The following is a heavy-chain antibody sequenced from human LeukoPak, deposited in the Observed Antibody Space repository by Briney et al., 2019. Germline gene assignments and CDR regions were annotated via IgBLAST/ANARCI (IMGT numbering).Heavy chain of an antibody. CDR2: IYYSGST. V-gene: IGHV4-59*01. CDR3: ARVSPATVTAYGMDV. Sequence: SETLSLTCTVSGGSISSYYWSWLRQPPGKGLEWIGYIYYSGSTNYNPSLKSRVTISVDTSKNQFSLKLSSVTAADTAVYYCARVSPATVTAYGMDVWGQGTTVTVSS. J-gene: IGHJ6*02. CDR1: GGSISSYY. D-gene: IGHD4-17*01.